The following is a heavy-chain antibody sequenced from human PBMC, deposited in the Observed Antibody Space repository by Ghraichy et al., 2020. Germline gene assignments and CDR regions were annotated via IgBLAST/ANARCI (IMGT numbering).Heavy chain of an antibody. D-gene: IGHD1-1*01. Sequence: GGSLRLSCAASGFTFSCCAMSWVRQAPGKGLEWVSAVSSSGGATWYADSVKDRFTISRDNSKNTVYLQMNSLRAEDTAVYYCAKDRGRNEGLCDPWGQGTLVTVSS. CDR2: VSSSGGAT. V-gene: IGHV3-23*01. J-gene: IGHJ5*02. CDR3: AKDRGRNEGLCDP. CDR1: GFTFSCCA.